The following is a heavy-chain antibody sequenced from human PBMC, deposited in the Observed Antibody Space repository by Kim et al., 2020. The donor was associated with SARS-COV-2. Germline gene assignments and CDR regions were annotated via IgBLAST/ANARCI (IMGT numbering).Heavy chain of an antibody. CDR3: ARGITMVRGVIKE. V-gene: IGHV7-4-1*02. Sequence: YAQGFTGRFVFSLDTSVSTAYLQISSLKAEDTAVYYCARGITMVRGVIKEWGQGTLVTVSS. D-gene: IGHD3-10*01. J-gene: IGHJ4*02.